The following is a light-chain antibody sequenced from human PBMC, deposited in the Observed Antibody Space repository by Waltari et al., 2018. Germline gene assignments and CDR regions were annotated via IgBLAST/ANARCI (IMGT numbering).Light chain of an antibody. V-gene: IGKV2-30*02. CDR2: KVS. J-gene: IGKJ1*01. CDR3: MQGTHWRT. CDR1: RSLVHSDGNTY. Sequence: DVVMTQSPLSLPVTLGQPASISCRSSRSLVHSDGNTYLNWFQQRPGQSPRRLIYKVSTRESGVPDRFSGSGSGTDFTLKISRVEAEDVGVYYCMQGTHWRTFGQGTKVEIK.